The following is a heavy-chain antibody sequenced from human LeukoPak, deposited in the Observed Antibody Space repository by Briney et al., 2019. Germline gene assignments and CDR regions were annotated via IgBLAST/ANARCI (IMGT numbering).Heavy chain of an antibody. CDR1: GGTFSSYA. Sequence: GASVKVSCKASGGTFSSYAISWVRQAPGQGLEWMGGIIPIFGTANYAQKFQGRVTITADKSTSTAYMELSSLRSEDTAVYYCARARPNAPLLRYFDWLPIRDAYFDYWGQGTLVTVSS. CDR2: IIPIFGTA. V-gene: IGHV1-69*06. CDR3: ARARPNAPLLRYFDWLPIRDAYFDY. J-gene: IGHJ4*02. D-gene: IGHD3-9*01.